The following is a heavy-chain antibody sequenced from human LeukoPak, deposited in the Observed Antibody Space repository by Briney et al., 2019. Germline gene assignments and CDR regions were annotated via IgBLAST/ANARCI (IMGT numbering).Heavy chain of an antibody. D-gene: IGHD3-10*01. J-gene: IGHJ4*02. V-gene: IGHV4-39*01. CDR3: AYWFGELFDY. Sequence: SETLSLTCTVSGGSISSSSYYWGWLRHPPGKGLEWIGSIYYSGSTYYNPSLKSRVSISVDTSKNQFSLKLSSVTAADTAVYYCAYWFGELFDYWGQGTLVTVSS. CDR1: GGSISSSSYY. CDR2: IYYSGST.